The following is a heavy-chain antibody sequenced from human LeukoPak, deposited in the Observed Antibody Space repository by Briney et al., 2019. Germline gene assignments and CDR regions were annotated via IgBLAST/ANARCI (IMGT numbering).Heavy chain of an antibody. CDR3: APKEEVDTVMVDY. CDR2: ISYDGSNK. V-gene: IGHV3-30*03. CDR1: GFTFSSYG. D-gene: IGHD5-18*01. Sequence: GGSLRLSCAASGFTFSSYGMHWVRQAPGKGLEWVAVISYDGSNKYYADSVKGRFTISRDNSKNTLYLQMNSLRAEDTAVYYCAPKEEVDTVMVDYWGQGTLVTASS. J-gene: IGHJ4*02.